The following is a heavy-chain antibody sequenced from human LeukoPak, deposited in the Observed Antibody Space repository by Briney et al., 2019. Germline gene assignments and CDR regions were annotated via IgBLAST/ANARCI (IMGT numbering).Heavy chain of an antibody. CDR1: GGSFSGYY. J-gene: IGHJ3*02. Sequence: PSETLSLTCAVYGGSFSGYYWSWIRQPPGRGLEWIGEINHSGSTNYNPSLKSRVTISVDTSKNQFSLQLNSVTPEDTAVYYCTREKESGTTYDAFDIWGQGTMVTVSS. D-gene: IGHD1-1*01. V-gene: IGHV4-34*01. CDR3: TREKESGTTYDAFDI. CDR2: INHSGST.